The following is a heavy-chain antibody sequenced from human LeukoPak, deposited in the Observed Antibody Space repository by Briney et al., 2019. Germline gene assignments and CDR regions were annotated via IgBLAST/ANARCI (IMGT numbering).Heavy chain of an antibody. CDR2: IYYSGST. D-gene: IGHD5-18*01. CDR1: GGSISSGDYY. Sequence: SETLSLTCTVSGGSISSGDYYWSWIRQPPGKGLEWIGYIYYSGSTYYNPSLKSRVTISVDTSKNQFYLKLSSVTAADTAVYYCARGGIQLWSNWFDPWGQGTLVTVSS. V-gene: IGHV4-30-4*01. CDR3: ARGGIQLWSNWFDP. J-gene: IGHJ5*02.